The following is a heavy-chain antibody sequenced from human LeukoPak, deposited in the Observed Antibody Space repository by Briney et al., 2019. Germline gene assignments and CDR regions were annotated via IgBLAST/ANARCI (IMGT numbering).Heavy chain of an antibody. CDR1: GYTFTSYG. V-gene: IGHV1-18*01. CDR2: ISAYNGNT. CDR3: ARDLRYSSSWYRVFDY. J-gene: IGHJ4*02. Sequence: GASVKVSCKASGYTFTSYGISWVRQAPGQGLEWMGWISAYNGNTNYAQKLQGKVTMTTDTSTSTAYMELRSLRSDDTAVYYCARDLRYSSSWYRVFDYWGQGTLVTVSS. D-gene: IGHD6-13*01.